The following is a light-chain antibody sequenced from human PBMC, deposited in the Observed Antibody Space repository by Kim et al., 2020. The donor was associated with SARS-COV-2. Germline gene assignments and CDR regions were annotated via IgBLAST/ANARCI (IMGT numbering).Light chain of an antibody. CDR1: QGINSL. J-gene: IGKJ4*01. CDR3: EQANNFPLT. CDR2: PAS. Sequence: DIQMTQSPSSVSASVRDRVTITCRSSQGINSLLGWYQQKPGKAPKLLIFPASSLESGVPSRFSGSGSGTDFTLTISSLQPEDFATYFCEQANNFPLTFSGGAKVDI. V-gene: IGKV1-12*01.